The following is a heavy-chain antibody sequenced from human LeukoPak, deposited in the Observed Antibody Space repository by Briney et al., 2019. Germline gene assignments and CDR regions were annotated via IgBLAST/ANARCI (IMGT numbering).Heavy chain of an antibody. Sequence: SQTLSLTCTVSGGSISSGGYYWSWIRQHPGKGLEWIGYIYYSGSTYYNPSPKSRVTISVDTSKNQLSLRLSSVTAADTAVYYCARVLYLGFGAGYYYYMDVWGKGTTVTVSS. CDR1: GGSISSGGYY. CDR2: IYYSGST. V-gene: IGHV4-31*03. J-gene: IGHJ6*03. D-gene: IGHD3-10*01. CDR3: ARVLYLGFGAGYYYYMDV.